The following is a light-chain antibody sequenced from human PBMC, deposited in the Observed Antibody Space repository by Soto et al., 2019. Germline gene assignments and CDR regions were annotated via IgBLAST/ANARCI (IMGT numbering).Light chain of an antibody. CDR3: QQRCDCPRS. CDR1: QSVSSY. CDR2: DAS. J-gene: IGKJ2*01. Sequence: EIVLTQSSATLSLSPGERATLSCLASQSVSSYLSWYQHKPGQAPSLLIYDASNRAAGIPARFIGSGSRRVFPLTNSCLEPEDFAVYCCQQRCDCPRSFGQGTKLEIK. V-gene: IGKV3-11*02.